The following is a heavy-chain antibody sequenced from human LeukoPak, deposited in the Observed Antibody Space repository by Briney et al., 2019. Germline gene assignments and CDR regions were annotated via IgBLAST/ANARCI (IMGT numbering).Heavy chain of an antibody. J-gene: IGHJ2*01. CDR3: TTQTSTHILRYFDWLPDWYFDL. CDR1: GFTFSAYG. Sequence: GGSLRLSCAASGFTFSAYGMHWVRQAPGKGLEWVAVISYDGNNKYYGDSVKGRFTISRDNSKNTLYLQMNSLRAEDTAVYFCTTQTSTHILRYFDWLPDWYFDLWGRGTLVTVSS. CDR2: ISYDGNNK. D-gene: IGHD3-9*01. V-gene: IGHV3-30*03.